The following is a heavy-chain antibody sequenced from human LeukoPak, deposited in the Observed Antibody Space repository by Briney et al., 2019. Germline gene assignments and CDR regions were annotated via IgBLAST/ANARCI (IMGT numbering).Heavy chain of an antibody. D-gene: IGHD3-22*01. CDR2: IKEDGSQT. Sequence: GGSLRLSCAASGFTFSTYWMTWVRQAPGKGLEWVANIKEDGSQTKYAHSFLGRFTVSRDNSKNSLFLQMNSLRVEDTAVYYCVRDYPVVNPYWGQGTRVTVSS. CDR1: GFTFSTYW. J-gene: IGHJ4*02. CDR3: VRDYPVVNPY. V-gene: IGHV3-7*01.